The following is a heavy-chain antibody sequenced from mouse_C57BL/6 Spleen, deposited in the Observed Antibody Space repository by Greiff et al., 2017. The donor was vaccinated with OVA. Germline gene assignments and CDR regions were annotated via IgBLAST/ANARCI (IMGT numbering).Heavy chain of an antibody. CDR3: ARGGSYVGFAY. CDR2: LSYDGNN. J-gene: IGHJ3*01. D-gene: IGHD1-1*02. CDR1: GYSITSGYY. V-gene: IGHV3-6*01. Sequence: DVQLQESGPGLVKPSQSLSPTCSVTGYSITSGYYWNWIRQFPGNNLEWMGHLSYDGNNNYNPSLKNRISITRDTSKNQFFLKLNSVTTEDTATYYCARGGSYVGFAYWGQGTLVTVSA.